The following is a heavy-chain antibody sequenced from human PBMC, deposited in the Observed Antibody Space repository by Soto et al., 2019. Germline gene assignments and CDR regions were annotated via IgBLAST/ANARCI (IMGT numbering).Heavy chain of an antibody. CDR3: SDWRAGGPVNLDH. V-gene: IGHV3-23*05. D-gene: IGHD2-15*01. CDR2: IDVLNGA. CDR1: GFTFKNAW. Sequence: PGGSLRLSCAASGFTFKNAWMSWVRQAPGKGLECISTIDVLNGAWYSDSVRGRLAISRDVSRNTVYLQMGSLRVEDTAIYFCSDWRAGGPVNLDHWGPGTVVTVSS. J-gene: IGHJ4*02.